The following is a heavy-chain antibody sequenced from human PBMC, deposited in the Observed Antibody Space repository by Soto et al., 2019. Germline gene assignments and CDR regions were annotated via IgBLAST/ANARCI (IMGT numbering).Heavy chain of an antibody. Sequence: LSLTCTVSGGSISSGDYYWSWIRQPPGKGLEWIGYIYYSGSTYYNPSLKSRVTISVDTSKNQFSLKLSSVTAADTAVYYCARVIVVVPAGFNWFDPWGQGTLVTVSS. J-gene: IGHJ5*02. D-gene: IGHD2-2*01. CDR3: ARVIVVVPAGFNWFDP. V-gene: IGHV4-30-4*01. CDR1: GGSISSGDYY. CDR2: IYYSGST.